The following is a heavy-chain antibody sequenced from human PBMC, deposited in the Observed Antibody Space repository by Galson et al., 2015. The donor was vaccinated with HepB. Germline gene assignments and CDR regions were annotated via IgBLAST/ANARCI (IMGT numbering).Heavy chain of an antibody. V-gene: IGHV3-30*04. CDR2: VSYDGSNK. CDR3: ARCKGFGDPLRRMDV. J-gene: IGHJ6*02. D-gene: IGHD3-10*01. CDR1: QFTFSSYT. Sequence: SLRLSCAASQFTFSSYTMHWVRQVPGKGLEWLAVVSYDGSNKNYADSVKGRITISRDNPKNMLYLQMDSLRPEDTAVYYCARCKGFGDPLRRMDVWGQGTTVTVSS.